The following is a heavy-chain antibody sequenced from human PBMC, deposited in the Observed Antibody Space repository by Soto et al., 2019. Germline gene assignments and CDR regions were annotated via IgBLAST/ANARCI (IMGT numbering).Heavy chain of an antibody. CDR2: IITIFGTA. V-gene: IGHV1-69*01. D-gene: IGHD3-22*01. J-gene: IGHJ5*02. CDR1: GGTFSTYT. Sequence: QVQLVQSGADVKKPGSSVKVSCKSSGGTFSTYTLAWVRQAPGQGLEWVGGIITIFGTANYPQKFKGRVTITADESTSTAYMELSSLRSEDTAVYYCARSQDSSGYWNSCCDPWGEGTLVTVSS. CDR3: ARSQDSSGYWNSCCDP.